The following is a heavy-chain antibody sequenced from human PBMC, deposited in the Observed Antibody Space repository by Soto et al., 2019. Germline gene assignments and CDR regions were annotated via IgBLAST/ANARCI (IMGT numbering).Heavy chain of an antibody. CDR1: DNTFTNYG. CDR3: ARAHLIRRTSALGH. J-gene: IGHJ4*02. CDR2: ISAYNGNT. Sequence: ASVKVSCKASDNTFTNYGVSWVRQAPGQGLEWMGWISAYNGNTDYAEKFQGRVTLTTDTSTTTAFMELRSLRSDDTAVYYCARAHLIRRTSALGHWGQGTLVTVSS. V-gene: IGHV1-18*04. D-gene: IGHD1-1*01.